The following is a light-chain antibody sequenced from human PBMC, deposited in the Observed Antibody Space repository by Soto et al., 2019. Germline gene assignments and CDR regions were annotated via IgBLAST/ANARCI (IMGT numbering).Light chain of an antibody. CDR2: GAS. V-gene: IGKV3-20*01. CDR3: QQSLNPKT. J-gene: IGKJ1*01. CDR1: QSVHFNY. Sequence: EVVFTRSPGTLSLSPGGRATLSCRASQSVHFNYLAWYQQKPGQAPRLLIYGASNRATGIPDRFSGSGSGTDFTLTIDRLEPEDFAVYYCQQSLNPKTFGQVTKVDIK.